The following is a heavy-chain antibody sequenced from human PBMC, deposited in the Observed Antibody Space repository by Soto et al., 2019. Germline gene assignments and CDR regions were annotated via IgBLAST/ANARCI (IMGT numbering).Heavy chain of an antibody. Sequence: SGATLVNATQTLTLACTFSGFSLSSSGVGVGWIRQPPGKALEWLALIYWDDDKRYSTSLKSRLTITKDTSKNQVVLTLTNMDPVDTATYYCAHRSGSSSRYYYYYYMDVWGKGTTVTVSS. V-gene: IGHV2-5*02. J-gene: IGHJ6*03. CDR2: IYWDDDK. D-gene: IGHD6-6*01. CDR3: AHRSGSSSRYYYYYYMDV. CDR1: GFSLSSSGVG.